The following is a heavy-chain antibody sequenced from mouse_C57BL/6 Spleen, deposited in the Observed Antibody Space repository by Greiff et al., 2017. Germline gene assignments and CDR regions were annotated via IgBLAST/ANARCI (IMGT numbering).Heavy chain of an antibody. V-gene: IGHV1-54*01. D-gene: IGHD2-4*01. J-gene: IGHJ1*03. Sequence: QVQLKQSGAELVRPGTSVKVSCKASGYAFTNYLIEWVKQRPGQGLEWIGVINPGSGGTNYNEKFKGKATLTADKSSSTAYMQLSSLTSEDSAVYFGARGFYYEHYWYFDVWGTGTTVTVSS. CDR2: INPGSGGT. CDR1: GYAFTNYL. CDR3: ARGFYYEHYWYFDV.